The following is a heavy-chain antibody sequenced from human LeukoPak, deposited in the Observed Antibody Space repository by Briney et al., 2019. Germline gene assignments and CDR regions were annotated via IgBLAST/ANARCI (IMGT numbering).Heavy chain of an antibody. J-gene: IGHJ6*02. CDR1: GGTFSSYA. Sequence: SVKVSCKASGGTFSSYAISWVRQAPGQGLEWMVRIIPILGIANYAQKFQGRVTITADKSTSTAYMELSSLRSEDTAVYYCARPRHYGMDVWGQGTTVTVSS. CDR3: ARPRHYGMDV. CDR2: IIPILGIA. V-gene: IGHV1-69*04.